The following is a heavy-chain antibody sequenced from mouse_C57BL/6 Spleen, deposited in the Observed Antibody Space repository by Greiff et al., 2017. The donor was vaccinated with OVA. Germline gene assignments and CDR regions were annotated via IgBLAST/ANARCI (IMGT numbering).Heavy chain of an antibody. CDR3: ARPSTVVFDY. CDR1: GFTFSDYG. Sequence: EVKLVESGGGLVKPGGSLKLSCAASGFTFSDYGMHWVRQAPEKGLEWVAYISSGSSTIYYADTVKGRFTISRDNAKNTLFLQMTSLMSEDTAMYYGARPSTVVFDYWGQGTTLTVSS. J-gene: IGHJ2*01. CDR2: ISSGSSTI. D-gene: IGHD1-1*02. V-gene: IGHV5-17*01.